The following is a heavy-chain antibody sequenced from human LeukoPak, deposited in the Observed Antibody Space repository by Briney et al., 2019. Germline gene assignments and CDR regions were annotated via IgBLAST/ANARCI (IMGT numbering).Heavy chain of an antibody. D-gene: IGHD2/OR15-2a*01. CDR1: GFTFSSYA. Sequence: GGSLRLSCAVSGFTFSSYAMSWVRQAPGKGLEWVSTISSGGSSTYYADSVKGRFSISRDNSKNTLYLQMNSLRAEDTAVYYCAKDRYFEKTFDYWGQGTLVTVSS. CDR3: AKDRYFEKTFDY. V-gene: IGHV3-23*01. J-gene: IGHJ4*02. CDR2: ISSGGSST.